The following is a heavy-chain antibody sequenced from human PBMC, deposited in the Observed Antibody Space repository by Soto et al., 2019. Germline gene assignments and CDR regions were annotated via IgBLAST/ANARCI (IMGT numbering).Heavy chain of an antibody. Sequence: EVQLAESGGGLVQPGGSLRLSCAASGFTFSSYSMTWVRQAPGKGLEWVSYISSSSGSIFYADSVKGRFTISRDNAKNSLYLQMNSLRAEDTAVYFCASNDILTGFDHWGQGTLVTVSP. J-gene: IGHJ4*02. CDR2: ISSSSGSI. CDR1: GFTFSSYS. D-gene: IGHD3-9*01. CDR3: ASNDILTGFDH. V-gene: IGHV3-48*01.